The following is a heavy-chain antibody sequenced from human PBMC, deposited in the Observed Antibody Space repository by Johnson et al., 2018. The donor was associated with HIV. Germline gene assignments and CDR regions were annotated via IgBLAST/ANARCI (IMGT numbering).Heavy chain of an antibody. V-gene: IGHV3-30*02. J-gene: IGHJ3*02. CDR3: ARGSYYDSSGDAFDI. D-gene: IGHD3-22*01. CDR2: IRYDGSNK. Sequence: QVQLVESGGGVVQPGRSLRLSCAASGFSFSSYAMSWVRQAPGKGLEWVAFIRYDGSNKYYADSVKGRFTISRDNSKNTLYLQMNSLRAEDTAVYYCARGSYYDSSGDAFDIWGQGTMVTVSS. CDR1: GFSFSSYA.